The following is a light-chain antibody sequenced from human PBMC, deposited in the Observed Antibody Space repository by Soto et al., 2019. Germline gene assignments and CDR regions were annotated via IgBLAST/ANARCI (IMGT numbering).Light chain of an antibody. CDR1: TSDVGGYNL. V-gene: IGLV2-23*01. Sequence: SALTQPASVSGSPGQSITISCSGTTSDVGGYNLASWYQQHTAKAPKLLIYEGTQRPSGVSSRFSGSKSGNTASLTISGLQAEDEADYYCCSYASSSSYVFGTGTKVTVL. CDR2: EGT. J-gene: IGLJ1*01. CDR3: CSYASSSSYV.